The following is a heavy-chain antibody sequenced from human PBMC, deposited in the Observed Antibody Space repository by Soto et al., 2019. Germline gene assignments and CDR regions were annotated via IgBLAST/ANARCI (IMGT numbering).Heavy chain of an antibody. D-gene: IGHD4-17*01. CDR2: IYYSGST. CDR3: ARKTTVTYFDY. CDR1: GGSISSYY. J-gene: IGHJ4*02. V-gene: IGHV4-59*01. Sequence: SETLSLTCTVSGGSISSYYWSWIRQPPGKGLEWIGYIYYSGSTNYNPSLKSRVTISVDTSENQFSLKLSSVTAADTAVYYCARKTTVTYFDYWGQGTLVTVSS.